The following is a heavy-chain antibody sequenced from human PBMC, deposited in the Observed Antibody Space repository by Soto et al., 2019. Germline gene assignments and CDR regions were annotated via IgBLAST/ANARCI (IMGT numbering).Heavy chain of an antibody. Sequence: GGSLRLSCAASGFTFRSYAMHWVRQAPGKGLEWVAVISYDGSNKYYADSVKGRFTISRDNSKNTLYLQMNSLRAEDTAVYYCARDSSGWDAFDIWGQGTMVTVSS. V-gene: IGHV3-30-3*01. CDR3: ARDSSGWDAFDI. CDR1: GFTFRSYA. CDR2: ISYDGSNK. J-gene: IGHJ3*02. D-gene: IGHD6-19*01.